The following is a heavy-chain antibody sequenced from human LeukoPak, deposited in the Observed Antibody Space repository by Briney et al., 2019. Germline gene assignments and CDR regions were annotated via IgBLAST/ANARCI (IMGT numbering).Heavy chain of an antibody. CDR2: IIPILGIA. Sequence: ASVKVSCKASGGTFSSYAISWVRQAPGQGLEWMGRIIPILGIANYAQKFQGRVTMTRDTSTSTVYMELSSLRSEDTAVYYCARGRGSGPATYYFDGMDVWGQGTTVTVSS. D-gene: IGHD1-26*01. J-gene: IGHJ6*02. CDR1: GGTFSSYA. CDR3: ARGRGSGPATYYFDGMDV. V-gene: IGHV1-69*04.